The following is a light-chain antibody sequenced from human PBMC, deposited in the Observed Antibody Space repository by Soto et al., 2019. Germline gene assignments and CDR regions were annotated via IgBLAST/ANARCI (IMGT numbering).Light chain of an antibody. J-gene: IGKJ1*01. Sequence: EIVLTQSPGTLSLSPGERAIVSCRATQSLGKNYLAWYQQKPGQAPRLLIHGASTRATGIADRFSGSGSGTDFTLTISRLEPEDSAVYYCQQYASLPWTFGQGTKVEIK. V-gene: IGKV3-20*01. CDR3: QQYASLPWT. CDR2: GAS. CDR1: QSLGKNY.